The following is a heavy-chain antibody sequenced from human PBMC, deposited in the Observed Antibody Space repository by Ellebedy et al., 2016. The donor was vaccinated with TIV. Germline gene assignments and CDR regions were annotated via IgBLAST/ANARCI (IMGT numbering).Heavy chain of an antibody. D-gene: IGHD3-10*01. Sequence: GESLKISXAASGFTFSSYGMHWVRQAPGKGLEWVAVIWYDGSNKYYADSVKGRFTISRDSSKSTLYLQMNSLRAEDTAVYYCARDGGSMVRGVPFDYWGQGTLVTVSS. V-gene: IGHV3-33*01. CDR2: IWYDGSNK. CDR3: ARDGGSMVRGVPFDY. CDR1: GFTFSSYG. J-gene: IGHJ4*02.